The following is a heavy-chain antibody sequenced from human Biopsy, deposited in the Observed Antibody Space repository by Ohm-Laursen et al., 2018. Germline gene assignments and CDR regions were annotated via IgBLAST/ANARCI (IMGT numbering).Heavy chain of an antibody. Sequence: ASVKVSCKASGGTLITYAISWVRQAPGQGLEWMGRIIPILHVPTYAQSFQGRVTISADKSTSTAYMELSGLRSEDTAVYYFASLEDRTFDKWGQGTLVTVSS. CDR2: IIPILHVP. V-gene: IGHV1-69*04. J-gene: IGHJ4*02. CDR3: ASLEDRTFDK. CDR1: GGTLITYA.